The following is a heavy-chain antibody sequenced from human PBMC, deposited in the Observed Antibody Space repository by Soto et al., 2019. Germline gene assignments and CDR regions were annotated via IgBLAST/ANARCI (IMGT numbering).Heavy chain of an antibody. CDR1: GFTFSSYS. D-gene: IGHD6-6*01. Sequence: PGGSLRLSCAASGFTFSSYSMNWVRQAPGKGLEWVSSISSSSSYIYYADSVKGRFTISRDNAKNSLYLQMNSLRAEDTAVYYCARVPARPTTYGMDVWGQGTTVTVSS. CDR3: ARVPARPTTYGMDV. CDR2: ISSSSSYI. J-gene: IGHJ6*02. V-gene: IGHV3-21*01.